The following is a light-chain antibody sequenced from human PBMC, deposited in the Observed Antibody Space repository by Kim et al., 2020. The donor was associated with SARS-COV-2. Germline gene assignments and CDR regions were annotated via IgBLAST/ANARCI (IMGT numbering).Light chain of an antibody. J-gene: IGKJ1*01. CDR2: WAS. V-gene: IGKV4-1*01. Sequence: DIVMIQSPDSLAVSLGERATINCKSSQSLLYSSNNKNYLAWYHQKPGQPPKLLIYWASTRESGVPDRFSGSGSGTDFTLTISRLQAEDVAVYHCQQYYSSPPTFGQGTKVDIK. CDR3: QQYYSSPPT. CDR1: QSLLYSSNNKNY.